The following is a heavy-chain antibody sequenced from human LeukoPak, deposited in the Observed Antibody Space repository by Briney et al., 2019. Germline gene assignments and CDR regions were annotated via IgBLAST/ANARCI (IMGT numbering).Heavy chain of an antibody. CDR3: AKVYGDPESYYFDY. Sequence: GGSLRLSCAASGFTFSSYAMSWVRQAPGKGLEWVSAISGGGGSTYYADSVKGRFTISRDNSKNTLYLQMNSLRAEDTAVYYCAKVYGDPESYYFDYWGQGTLVTVSS. J-gene: IGHJ4*02. CDR2: ISGGGGST. CDR1: GFTFSSYA. V-gene: IGHV3-23*01. D-gene: IGHD4-17*01.